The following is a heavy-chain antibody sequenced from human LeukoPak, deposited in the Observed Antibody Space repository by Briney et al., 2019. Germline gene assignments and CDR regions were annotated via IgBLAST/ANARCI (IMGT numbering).Heavy chain of an antibody. J-gene: IGHJ4*02. V-gene: IGHV3-23*01. CDR3: ARGALIPDF. Sequence: GGSLRLSCAASGFTFSSYAMTWVRQAPGKGLAWVSSISKSDGSTYYADSVKGRFTISRDNSKNTVYLHMDSLRVEDTAIYYCARGALIPDFRGQGTLVTVSS. D-gene: IGHD2-21*01. CDR2: ISKSDGST. CDR1: GFTFSSYA.